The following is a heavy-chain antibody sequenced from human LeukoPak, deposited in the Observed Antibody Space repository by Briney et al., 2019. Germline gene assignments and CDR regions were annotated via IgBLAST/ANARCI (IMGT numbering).Heavy chain of an antibody. CDR1: GGTFSSYT. CDR2: IIPIFGTA. Sequence: ASVKVSCKASGGTFSSYTFSWVRQAPGQGLEWMGGIIPIFGTANYAQKFQGRVTITTDESTSTAYMELSSLRSEDTAVYYCARDDSTYYDSNGYRYYYYMDVWGKGTTVTVSS. V-gene: IGHV1-69*05. D-gene: IGHD3-22*01. CDR3: ARDDSTYYDSNGYRYYYYMDV. J-gene: IGHJ6*03.